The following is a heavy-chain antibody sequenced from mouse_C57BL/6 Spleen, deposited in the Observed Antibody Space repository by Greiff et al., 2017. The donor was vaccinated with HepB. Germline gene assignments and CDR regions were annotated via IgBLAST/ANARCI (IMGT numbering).Heavy chain of an antibody. CDR1: GFTFSNYW. CDR3: TALYYGSSLDY. D-gene: IGHD1-1*01. J-gene: IGHJ2*01. Sequence: EVMLVESGGGLVQPGGSMKLSCVASGFTFSNYWMNWVRQSPEKGLEWVAQIRLKSDNYATHYAESVKGRFTISRDDSKSSVYLQMNNLRAEDTGIYYCTALYYGSSLDYWGQGTTLTVSS. CDR2: IRLKSDNYAT. V-gene: IGHV6-3*01.